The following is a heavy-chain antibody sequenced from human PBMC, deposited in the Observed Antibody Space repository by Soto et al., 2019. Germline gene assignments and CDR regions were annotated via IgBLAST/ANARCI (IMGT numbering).Heavy chain of an antibody. D-gene: IGHD2-15*01. CDR2: IYYSGST. Sequence: PSETLSLTCTVSGGSISSYYWSWIRQPPGKGLEWIGYIYYSGSTNYNPSLKSRVTISVDTSKNQFSLKLSSVTAADTAVYHCATDSPVVAANPYYYYGMDVWGQGTTVTVSS. CDR3: ATDSPVVAANPYYYYGMDV. J-gene: IGHJ6*02. V-gene: IGHV4-59*01. CDR1: GGSISSYY.